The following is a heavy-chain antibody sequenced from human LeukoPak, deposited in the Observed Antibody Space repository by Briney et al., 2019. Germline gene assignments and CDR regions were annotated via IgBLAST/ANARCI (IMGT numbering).Heavy chain of an antibody. CDR3: ARQPRGGDYDY. D-gene: IGHD3-10*01. CDR1: GYSFTSYW. Sequence: GESLQISCQGSGYSFTSYWIGWVRQMPGKGLEWMGTIYPGDSDTRYSPSFQGQVTISADKSISTAYLQWSSLRASDTAMYYCARQPRGGDYDYWGQGTLVTVSS. J-gene: IGHJ4*02. CDR2: IYPGDSDT. V-gene: IGHV5-51*01.